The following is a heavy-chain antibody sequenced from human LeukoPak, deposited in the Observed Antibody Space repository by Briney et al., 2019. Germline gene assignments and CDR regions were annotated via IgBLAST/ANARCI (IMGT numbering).Heavy chain of an antibody. D-gene: IGHD3-10*01. CDR3: ARVGDGGELLSAFDI. Sequence: SETLSFTCTVSGGSISSYYWSWIRQPPGKGLEWIGYIYYSGSTNYNPSLKSRVTISVDTSKNQYSLKLSSVTAADTAVYYCARVGDGGELLSAFDIWGQGTMVTVSS. CDR1: GGSISSYY. V-gene: IGHV4-59*01. CDR2: IYYSGST. J-gene: IGHJ3*02.